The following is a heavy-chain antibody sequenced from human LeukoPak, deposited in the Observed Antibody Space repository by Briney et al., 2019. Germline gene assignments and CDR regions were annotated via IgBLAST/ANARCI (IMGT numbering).Heavy chain of an antibody. Sequence: PGGSLRLSCAASGFTFDDYGMSWVRQAPGKGLEWVSGINWNGGSTGYADSVKGRFTISRDNAKNSLYLQMNSLRAEDTAVYYCAKVWVGYCSGGSCHMDYWGQGTLVTVSS. CDR3: AKVWVGYCSGGSCHMDY. CDR2: INWNGGST. D-gene: IGHD2-15*01. V-gene: IGHV3-20*04. J-gene: IGHJ4*02. CDR1: GFTFDDYG.